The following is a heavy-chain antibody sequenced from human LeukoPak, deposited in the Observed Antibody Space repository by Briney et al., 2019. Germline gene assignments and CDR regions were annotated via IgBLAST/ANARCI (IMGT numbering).Heavy chain of an antibody. D-gene: IGHD3-10*01. Sequence: ASVKVSCKASGYTFTGYYMHWVRQAPGQGLEWMGWINPNSGGTNYAQKFQGRVTMTRDTSISTAYMELSRLRSEDTAVYYCARAQPRGDWFDLWGQGTLVTVSS. CDR1: GYTFTGYY. J-gene: IGHJ5*02. CDR2: INPNSGGT. V-gene: IGHV1-2*02. CDR3: ARAQPRGDWFDL.